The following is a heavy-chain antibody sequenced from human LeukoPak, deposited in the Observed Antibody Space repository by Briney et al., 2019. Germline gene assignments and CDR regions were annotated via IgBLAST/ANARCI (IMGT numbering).Heavy chain of an antibody. V-gene: IGHV1-18*01. CDR2: ISAYTGNT. Sequence: GASVKVSCKASGYTFTSYGIIWVRQAPGQGLEWMGWISAYTGNTNYAQKFQGRVTMTTDTSTSTAYMELRSLRSDDTAVYYCAKANGWYGRGYFDLWGRGTLVSVSS. CDR3: AKANGWYGRGYFDL. J-gene: IGHJ2*01. CDR1: GYTFTSYG. D-gene: IGHD6-19*01.